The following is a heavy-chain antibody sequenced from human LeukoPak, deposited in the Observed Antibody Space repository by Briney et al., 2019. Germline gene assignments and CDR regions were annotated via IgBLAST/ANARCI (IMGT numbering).Heavy chain of an antibody. CDR2: IRYGGSNK. D-gene: IGHD3-10*01. CDR3: AKDRRIYYGSGSYHPFDY. Sequence: PGGSLRLSCAASGFTFSSYGMHWVRQAPGKGLEWVAFIRYGGSNKYYADSVKGRFTISRDNSKNTLYLQMNSLRAEDTAVYYCAKDRRIYYGSGSYHPFDYWGQGTLVTVSS. J-gene: IGHJ4*02. V-gene: IGHV3-30*02. CDR1: GFTFSSYG.